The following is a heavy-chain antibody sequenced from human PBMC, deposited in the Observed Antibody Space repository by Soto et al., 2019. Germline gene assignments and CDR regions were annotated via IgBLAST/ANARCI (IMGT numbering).Heavy chain of an antibody. V-gene: IGHV3-21*01. CDR3: ASDNIAAAGYYFDY. J-gene: IGHJ4*02. Sequence: EVQLVESGGGLVKPGGSLRLSCAASGFTFSSYSMNWVRQAPGKGLEWVSSISSSSSYIYYADSVKGRFTISRDNAKNSLYLQMNSLRAEDTAVYYCASDNIAAAGYYFDYWGQGTLVTVSS. D-gene: IGHD6-13*01. CDR1: GFTFSSYS. CDR2: ISSSSSYI.